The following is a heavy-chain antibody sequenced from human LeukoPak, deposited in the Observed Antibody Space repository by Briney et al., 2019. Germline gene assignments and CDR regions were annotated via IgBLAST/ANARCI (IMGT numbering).Heavy chain of an antibody. CDR3: ARDRSSYDYYFDH. J-gene: IGHJ4*02. D-gene: IGHD5-12*01. Sequence: GGFLRLSCAASGFTFSNYAMHWVHQAPGKGLEWVAVIPYDGSNKYYADSVKGRFTISRDNSKNTLYLQMNSLRAEDTAVFYCARDRSSYDYYFDHWGQGTLVTVSS. CDR1: GFTFSNYA. CDR2: IPYDGSNK. V-gene: IGHV3-30-3*01.